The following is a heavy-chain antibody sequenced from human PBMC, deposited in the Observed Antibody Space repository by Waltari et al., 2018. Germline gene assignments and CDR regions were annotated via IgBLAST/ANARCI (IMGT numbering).Heavy chain of an antibody. Sequence: EVQLVESGGGLVKPGGSLRLSCAASGFTFSSYSLNWVRQAPGKGLEWVSSISSSSSYIYYADSVKGRFTISRDNAKNSLYLQMNSLRAEDTAVYYCARVGAAADHFDYWGQGTLVTVS. D-gene: IGHD6-13*01. CDR3: ARVGAAADHFDY. V-gene: IGHV3-21*01. CDR1: GFTFSSYS. CDR2: ISSSSSYI. J-gene: IGHJ4*02.